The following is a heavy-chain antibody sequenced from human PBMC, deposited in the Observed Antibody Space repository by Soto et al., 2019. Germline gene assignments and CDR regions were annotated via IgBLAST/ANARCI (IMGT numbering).Heavy chain of an antibody. CDR3: ASLSALDI. J-gene: IGHJ3*02. CDR1: GYSFASYC. Sequence: GESLKISCKGSGYSFASYCINWVRQMPGKGLEWMGRIRRSDSGTDSRQSFQVHVTISAAKSISTTNLHWSSLKASDTAMYYCASLSALDIWGQGTLVTVSS. CDR2: IRRSDSGT. V-gene: IGHV5-10-1*01.